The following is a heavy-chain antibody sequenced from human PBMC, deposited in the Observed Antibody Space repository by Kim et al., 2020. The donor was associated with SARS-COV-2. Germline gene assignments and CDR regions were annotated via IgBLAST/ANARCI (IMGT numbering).Heavy chain of an antibody. CDR3: ARGDYVWGSYRYTGFDY. CDR2: INPSGGST. CDR1: GYTFTSYY. D-gene: IGHD3-16*02. J-gene: IGHJ4*02. Sequence: ASVKVSCKASGYTFTSYYMHWVRQAPGQGLEWMGIINPSGGSTSYAQKFQGRVTMTRDTSTSTVYMELSSLRSEDTAVYYCARGDYVWGSYRYTGFDYWGQGTLVTVSS. V-gene: IGHV1-46*01.